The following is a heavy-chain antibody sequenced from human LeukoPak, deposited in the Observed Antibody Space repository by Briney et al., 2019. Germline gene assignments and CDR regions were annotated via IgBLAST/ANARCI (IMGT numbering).Heavy chain of an antibody. D-gene: IGHD2-21*01. CDR2: VSYGGST. CDR3: ARQALWFFDH. CDR1: GGSISSYY. J-gene: IGHJ4*02. Sequence: NPSETLSLTCTVSGGSISSYYWAWIRQPPGRGLEWIGSVSYGGSTYYSPSLESRVTISVDTSKNQFSLKLSSVTAADTAVYYCARQALWFFDHWGQGTLVTVSS. V-gene: IGHV4-39*01.